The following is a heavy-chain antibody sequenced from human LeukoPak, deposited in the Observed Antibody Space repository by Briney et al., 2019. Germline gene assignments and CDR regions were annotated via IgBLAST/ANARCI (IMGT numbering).Heavy chain of an antibody. J-gene: IGHJ4*02. V-gene: IGHV4-59*08. D-gene: IGHD6-6*01. Sequence: SETLSLTCTVSGGSISSYYWSWIRQPPGKGLEWIGYINYSGNTNYNPSLKSRVTISVDTSKNQFSLKLTSVTAADTAVYYCATIAGSSSYWGQGTLVTVSS. CDR1: GGSISSYY. CDR3: ATIAGSSSY. CDR2: INYSGNT.